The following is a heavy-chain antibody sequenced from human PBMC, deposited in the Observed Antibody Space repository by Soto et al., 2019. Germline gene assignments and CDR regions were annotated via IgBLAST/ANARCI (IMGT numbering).Heavy chain of an antibody. J-gene: IGHJ6*03. CDR2: IYYSGSS. CDR3: ARLGRTTLRYYYMDV. D-gene: IGHD1-1*01. V-gene: IGHV4-39*01. CDR1: GGSISSSSYY. Sequence: SETLSLTCTVSGGSISSSSYYWGWIRRPPGKVLQLIGSIYYSGSSYYNPSLKSRVTIFVDTSKNQFSLKLSSVTAADTAVYYCARLGRTTLRYYYMDVWGKGTTVTVSS.